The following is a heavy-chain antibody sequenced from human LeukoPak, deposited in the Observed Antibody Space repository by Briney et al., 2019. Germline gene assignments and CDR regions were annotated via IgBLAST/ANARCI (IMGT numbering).Heavy chain of an antibody. V-gene: IGHV3-53*01. J-gene: IGHJ4*02. D-gene: IGHD2-2*01. CDR1: GFTVSSYY. Sequence: PTGGSLRLSCAASGFTVSSYYMSWVRQAPGKGLEWVSVMYSGGSTYYVDSVKGRFTISRDNSKNTLYLQMNSLRVEDTAVYYCARDRGYCSSTSCYVGDLFDYWGQGTLVTVSS. CDR3: ARDRGYCSSTSCYVGDLFDY. CDR2: MYSGGST.